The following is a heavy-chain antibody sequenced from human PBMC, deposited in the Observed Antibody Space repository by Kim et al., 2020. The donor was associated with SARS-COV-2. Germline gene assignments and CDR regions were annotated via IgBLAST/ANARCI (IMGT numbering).Heavy chain of an antibody. V-gene: IGHV4-59*01. D-gene: IGHD6-13*01. CDR2: IYYSGST. Sequence: SETLSLTCTVSGGSISSYYWSWIRQPPGKGLEWIGYIYYSGSTNYNPSLKSRVTISVDTSKNQFSLKLSSVTAADTAVYYCARVEEGSWSPFDYWGQGTLVTVSS. CDR1: GGSISSYY. J-gene: IGHJ4*02. CDR3: ARVEEGSWSPFDY.